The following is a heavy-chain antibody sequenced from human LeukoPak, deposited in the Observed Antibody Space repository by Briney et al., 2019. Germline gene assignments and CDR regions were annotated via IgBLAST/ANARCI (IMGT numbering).Heavy chain of an antibody. V-gene: IGHV3-13*01. CDR2: IGIRGDT. Sequence: GGSRRLSCAAAGFTFIDYDMHWVRHVIGKGLEWVSSIGIRGDTHYSGCLKGGFTISRKSAGSSLYLQINSRRAEDTAGYYCGRGGIQVYGLDEFVYRGQGTLVTVSS. CDR1: GFTFIDYD. CDR3: GRGGIQVYGLDEFVY. D-gene: IGHD2-8*01. J-gene: IGHJ4*02.